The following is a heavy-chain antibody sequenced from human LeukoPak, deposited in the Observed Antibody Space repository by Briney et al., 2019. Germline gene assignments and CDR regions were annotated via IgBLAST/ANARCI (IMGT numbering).Heavy chain of an antibody. CDR3: ARGFSSGYYSSYYFDY. D-gene: IGHD3-22*01. Sequence: NPSETLSLTCTVSGGSIRSYYWSWIRQPPGKGLEWIGYIYYSGSTNYNPSLKSRVTISVDTSKNQFSLKLSSVTAADTAVYYCARGFSSGYYSSYYFDYWGQGTLVTVSS. J-gene: IGHJ4*02. CDR2: IYYSGST. CDR1: GGSIRSYY. V-gene: IGHV4-59*01.